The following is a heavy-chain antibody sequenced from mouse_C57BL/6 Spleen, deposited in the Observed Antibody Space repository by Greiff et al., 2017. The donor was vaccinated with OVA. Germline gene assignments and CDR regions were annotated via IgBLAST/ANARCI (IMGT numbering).Heavy chain of an antibody. CDR3: ARGGGYLYYCDY. CDR1: GYTFTDYY. J-gene: IGHJ2*01. V-gene: IGHV1-26*01. CDR2: INPNNGGT. D-gene: IGHD2-2*01. Sequence: EVQLQQSGPELVKPGASVKISCKASGYTFTDYYMNWVKQSHGKSLEWIGDINPNNGGTSYNQKFKGKATLTVDKSSSTAYMELRSLTSEDSAVYYCARGGGYLYYCDYWGQGTTLTVSA.